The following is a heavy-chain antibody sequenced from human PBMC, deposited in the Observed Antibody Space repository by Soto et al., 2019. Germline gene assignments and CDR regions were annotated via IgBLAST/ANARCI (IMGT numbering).Heavy chain of an antibody. J-gene: IGHJ4*02. D-gene: IGHD1-26*01. V-gene: IGHV3-30*18. CDR3: AKDPGELIRPHYFDY. CDR2: ISYDGSNK. Sequence: GGSLRLSCAASGFTFSSYGMHWVRQAPGKGLEWVAVISYDGSNKYYADSVKGRFTISRDNFKNTLYLQMNSLRAEDTAVYYCAKDPGELIRPHYFDYSGQATLVTVSS. CDR1: GFTFSSYG.